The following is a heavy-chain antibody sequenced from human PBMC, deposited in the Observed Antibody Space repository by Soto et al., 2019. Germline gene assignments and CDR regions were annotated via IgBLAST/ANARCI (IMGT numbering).Heavy chain of an antibody. Sequence: QVQLQESGPGLVKPSQTLSLTCTVSGGSISSGGYYWSWIRQHPGKGLEWIGYIYYSGSTYYNPSLKGRVTIFVDTSKNQFSLKLSSVTAADTAVYYCARGNSYGFGWFDPWGQVTLVTVSS. CDR2: IYYSGST. V-gene: IGHV4-31*03. D-gene: IGHD5-18*01. CDR3: ARGNSYGFGWFDP. CDR1: GGSISSGGYY. J-gene: IGHJ5*02.